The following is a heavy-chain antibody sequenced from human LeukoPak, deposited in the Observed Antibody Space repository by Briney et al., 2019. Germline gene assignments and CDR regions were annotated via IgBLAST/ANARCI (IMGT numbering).Heavy chain of an antibody. CDR2: INHDGSVK. J-gene: IGHJ4*02. D-gene: IGHD4-11*01. CDR3: AKDSYSKGDY. CDR1: GFTFSSSW. V-gene: IGHV3-7*01. Sequence: PGGSLRLSCVASGFTFSSSWMAWVRQAPGKGLQWVANINHDGSVKNYVGSVKGRFAISRDSAQNSFYLQMSSLETDDTAVYYCAKDSYSKGDYWGQGTLVTVSS.